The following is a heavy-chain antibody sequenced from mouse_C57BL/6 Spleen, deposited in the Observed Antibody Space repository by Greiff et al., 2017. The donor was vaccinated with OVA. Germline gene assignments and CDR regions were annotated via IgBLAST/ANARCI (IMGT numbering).Heavy chain of an antibody. V-gene: IGHV1-63*01. CDR2: IYPGGGYT. J-gene: IGHJ2*01. Sequence: VQLQQSGAELVRPGTSVKMSCKASGYTFTNYWIGWAKQRPGHGLEWIGDIYPGGGYTNYNEKFKGKATLTADKSSSTAYMQFSSLTSEDSAIYYCAREYSNYFDYWGQGTTLTVSS. CDR3: AREYSNYFDY. CDR1: GYTFTNYW. D-gene: IGHD2-5*01.